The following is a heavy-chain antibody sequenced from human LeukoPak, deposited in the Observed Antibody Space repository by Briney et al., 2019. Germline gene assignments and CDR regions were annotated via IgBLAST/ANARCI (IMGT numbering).Heavy chain of an antibody. CDR3: AGAGSYSDAFDI. CDR1: GGSISTITYY. J-gene: IGHJ3*02. D-gene: IGHD1-26*01. CDR2: IYYSGST. Sequence: SETLSLTCSVSGGSISTITYYWGWIRQPPGKGLEWIGYIYYSGSTNYNPSLKSRVTISVDTSKNQFSLKLSSVTAADTAVYYCAGAGSYSDAFDIWGQGTMVTVSS. V-gene: IGHV4-61*05.